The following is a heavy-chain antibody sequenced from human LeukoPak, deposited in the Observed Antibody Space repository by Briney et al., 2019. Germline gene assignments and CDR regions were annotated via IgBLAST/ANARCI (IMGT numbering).Heavy chain of an antibody. D-gene: IGHD1-1*01. CDR2: ISSSGGNI. V-gene: IGHV3-48*03. J-gene: IGHJ3*02. CDR1: GFTFSNYE. CDR3: ATTTTGTSAFDM. Sequence: QPGGSLRLSCAASGFTFSNYEMNWVRQAPGEGLEGVSYISSSGGNIHYADSVKGRFTISRDNAKNSLYLQMNSLRAEDTAVYACATTTTGTSAFDMWGQGTMVTVSS.